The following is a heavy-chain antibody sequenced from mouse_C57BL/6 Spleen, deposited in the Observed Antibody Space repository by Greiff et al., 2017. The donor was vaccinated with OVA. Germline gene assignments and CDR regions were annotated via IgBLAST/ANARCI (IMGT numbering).Heavy chain of an antibody. CDR1: GYTFTDYE. Sequence: QVQLKQSGAELVRPGASVTLSCKASGYTFTDYEMHWVKQTPVHGLEWIGAIDPETGGTAYNQKFKGKAILTADKSSSTAYMELRSLTSEDSAVYYCTRGSSNGYFDVWGTGTTVTVSS. CDR2: IDPETGGT. J-gene: IGHJ1*03. CDR3: TRGSSNGYFDV. V-gene: IGHV1-15*01. D-gene: IGHD1-1*01.